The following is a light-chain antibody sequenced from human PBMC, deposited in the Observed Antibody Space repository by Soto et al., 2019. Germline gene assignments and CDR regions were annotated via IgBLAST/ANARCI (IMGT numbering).Light chain of an antibody. V-gene: IGKV3-11*01. CDR3: QQRSNCL. Sequence: PGERATLSCRASQSVTTYLAWYQQKSGQAPRLLIYDASNRATGIPARFSGSGSGTDFSLTNSSLEPEDFAIYYCQQRSNCLFGQGTRLEIK. J-gene: IGKJ5*01. CDR2: DAS. CDR1: QSVTTY.